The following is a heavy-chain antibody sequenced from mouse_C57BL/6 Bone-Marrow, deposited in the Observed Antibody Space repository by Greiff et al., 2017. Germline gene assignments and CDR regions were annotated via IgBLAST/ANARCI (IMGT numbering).Heavy chain of an antibody. D-gene: IGHD2-5*01. V-gene: IGHV1-55*01. Sequence: QVHVKQPGAELVKPGASVKMSCKASGYTFTSYWITWVKQRPGQGLEWIGDIYPGSGSTNYNEKFKSKATLTVDTSSSTAYMQLSSLTSEDSAVYYWARAGYYSIFAYWGQGTLVTVSA. CDR1: GYTFTSYW. J-gene: IGHJ3*01. CDR3: ARAGYYSIFAY. CDR2: IYPGSGST.